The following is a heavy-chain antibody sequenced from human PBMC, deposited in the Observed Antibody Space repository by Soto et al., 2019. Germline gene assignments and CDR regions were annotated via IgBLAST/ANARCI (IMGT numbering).Heavy chain of an antibody. V-gene: IGHV1-69*08. J-gene: IGHJ6*03. CDR3: ATDGGSTSSSAYNYFMDV. Sequence: QAQLVQSGAEVKRPGSSVKVSCKASGDTFSSYSISWVRQAPGQGLEWMGRIIPMVGTPNYAQKFQGRVTFSADKSTSTAYMVLNSLISDDTAVYYYATDGGSTSSSAYNYFMDVWGKGTPVTVSS. CDR1: GDTFSSYS. D-gene: IGHD3-16*01. CDR2: IIPMVGTP.